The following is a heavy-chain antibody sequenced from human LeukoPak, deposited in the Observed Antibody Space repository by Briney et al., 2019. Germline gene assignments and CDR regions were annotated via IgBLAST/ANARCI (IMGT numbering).Heavy chain of an antibody. D-gene: IGHD3-22*01. CDR1: GYTFTGYY. V-gene: IGHV1-2*04. CDR2: INPNSGGT. J-gene: IGHJ4*02. Sequence: GASVRVSCKASGYTFTGYYMHWVRQAPGQGLEWMGWINPNSGGTNYAQKFQGWVTMTRDTSISTAYMELSRLRSDDTAVYYCARVLRPGSSGYQFDYWGQGTLVTVSS. CDR3: ARVLRPGSSGYQFDY.